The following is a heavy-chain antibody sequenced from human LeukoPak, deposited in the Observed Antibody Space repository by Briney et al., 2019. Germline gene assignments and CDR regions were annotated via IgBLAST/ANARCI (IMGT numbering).Heavy chain of an antibody. CDR2: INHSGST. J-gene: IGHJ4*02. CDR3: AREVVVITHFDY. D-gene: IGHD3-22*01. V-gene: IGHV4-34*01. Sequence: SETLSLTCAVYGGSFSGYYWSWIRQPPGKGLEWIGEINHSGSTNYNPSLKSRVTISVDTSKNQFSLKLSSVTAADTAVYYCAREVVVITHFDYWGQGTLVTVSS. CDR1: GGSFSGYY.